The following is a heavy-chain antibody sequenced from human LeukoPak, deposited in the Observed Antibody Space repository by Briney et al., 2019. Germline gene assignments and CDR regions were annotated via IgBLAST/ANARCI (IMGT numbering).Heavy chain of an antibody. Sequence: GGSLRLSCAASGFTVSSNYMSWVRQAPGKGLEWVSVIYSGGSTYYADSAKGRFTISRDNSKSTLYIQMNSLRAEDTAVYYCARAKPKNMVRGLIMRRESRYYFDYWGQGTLVTVSS. CDR1: GFTVSSNY. CDR2: IYSGGST. D-gene: IGHD3-10*01. CDR3: ARAKPKNMVRGLIMRRESRYYFDY. J-gene: IGHJ4*02. V-gene: IGHV3-53*01.